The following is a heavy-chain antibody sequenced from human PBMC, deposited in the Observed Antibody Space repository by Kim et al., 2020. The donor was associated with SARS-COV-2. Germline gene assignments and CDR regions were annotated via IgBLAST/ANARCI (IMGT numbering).Heavy chain of an antibody. D-gene: IGHD6-6*01. J-gene: IGHJ6*01. CDR3: ARDLGSSPPHYYNYGM. V-gene: IGHV4-61*01. Sequence: SETLSLTCTVSGGSVSSGSYYWSWIRQPPGKGLEWIGYIYYSGSTNYNPSLKSRVTISVDTSKNQFSLKLSSVTAADTAVYYCARDLGSSPPHYYNYGM. CDR1: GGSVSSGSYY. CDR2: IYYSGST.